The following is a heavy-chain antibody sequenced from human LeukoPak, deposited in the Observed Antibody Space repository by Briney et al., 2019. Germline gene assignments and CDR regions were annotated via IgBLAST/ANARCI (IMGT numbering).Heavy chain of an antibody. Sequence: GGSLRLSCAASGFTFSSYAMSWVRQAPGKGLEWVSAISGSGGSTYYADSVKGRFTISRDNSKNTLYLQMNSLRAEDTAVYYCAEVYGSWYMSAFFDYWGQGTLVTVSS. V-gene: IGHV3-23*01. CDR1: GFTFSSYA. D-gene: IGHD6-13*01. CDR2: ISGSGGST. CDR3: AEVYGSWYMSAFFDY. J-gene: IGHJ4*02.